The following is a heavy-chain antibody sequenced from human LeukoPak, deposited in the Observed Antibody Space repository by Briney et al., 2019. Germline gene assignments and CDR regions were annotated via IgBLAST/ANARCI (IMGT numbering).Heavy chain of an antibody. Sequence: GGSLRLSCSASGFTFSSYAMDWVRQAPGKGLEYVSAISSNGASTYYADSGKGRFTISRDNFKNTLYLQMSSLRAEDTAVYYYVKGYSSGWYYWGQGTLVTVSS. CDR2: ISSNGAST. J-gene: IGHJ4*02. CDR3: VKGYSSGWYY. D-gene: IGHD6-19*01. V-gene: IGHV3-64D*06. CDR1: GFTFSSYA.